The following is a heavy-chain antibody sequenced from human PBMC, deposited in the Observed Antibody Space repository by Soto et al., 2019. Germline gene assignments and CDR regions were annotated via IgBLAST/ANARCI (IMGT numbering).Heavy chain of an antibody. CDR3: ARDRGYYDSSGYVDY. J-gene: IGHJ4*02. Sequence: SETLSLTCTVSGGSISSYYWSWIRQPPGKGLEWIGYIYCSGSTNYNPSLKSRVTISVDTSKNQFSLKLSSVTAADTAVYYCARDRGYYDSSGYVDYWGQGTLVTVSS. CDR1: GGSISSYY. D-gene: IGHD3-22*01. V-gene: IGHV4-59*01. CDR2: IYCSGST.